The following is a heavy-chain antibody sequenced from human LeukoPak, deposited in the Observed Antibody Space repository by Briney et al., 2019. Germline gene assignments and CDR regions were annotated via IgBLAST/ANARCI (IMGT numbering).Heavy chain of an antibody. CDR2: ISSSSSYI. CDR1: GFTFSSYS. D-gene: IGHD3-3*01. V-gene: IGHV3-21*01. Sequence: GGSLRLSCAASGFTFSSYSMNWVRQAPGKGLEWVSSISSSSSYIYYADSVKGRFTISRDNAKNSLYLQMNSLRAEDTAVYYCARDSAKDDFWSGYDSSNWFDPWGQGTLVTVSS. CDR3: ARDSAKDDFWSGYDSSNWFDP. J-gene: IGHJ5*02.